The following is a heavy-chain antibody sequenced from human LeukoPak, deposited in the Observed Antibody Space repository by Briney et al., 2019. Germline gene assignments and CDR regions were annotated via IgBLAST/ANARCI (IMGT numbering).Heavy chain of an antibody. Sequence: GGSLRLSCVASGFTFEDYTMHWISQVPGKGLEWVSLINWDGGATDYADSVKGRFSISRDNTKKSLFLQMNSLRSEDSALYFCSKDVSSSSWYGRFDYWGQGTLVTVSS. CDR2: INWDGGAT. D-gene: IGHD6-13*01. J-gene: IGHJ4*02. CDR3: SKDVSSSSWYGRFDY. V-gene: IGHV3-43*01. CDR1: GFTFEDYT.